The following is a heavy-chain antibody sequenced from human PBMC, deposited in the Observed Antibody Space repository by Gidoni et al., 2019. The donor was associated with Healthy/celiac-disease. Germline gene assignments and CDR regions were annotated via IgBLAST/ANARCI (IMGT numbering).Heavy chain of an antibody. CDR3: ARVGSAMALYYYGVDV. J-gene: IGHJ6*02. CDR2: IKQDGSEK. D-gene: IGHD5-18*01. CDR1: GFTFSSYW. V-gene: IGHV3-7*03. Sequence: EVQLVESGGGLVQPGGSLRLSCAASGFTFSSYWMSWVRQAPGKGLEWVANIKQDGSEKYYVDSVKGRFTLSRDNAKNSLYLQMNSLRAEDTAVYYCARVGSAMALYYYGVDVWGQGTTVTVSS.